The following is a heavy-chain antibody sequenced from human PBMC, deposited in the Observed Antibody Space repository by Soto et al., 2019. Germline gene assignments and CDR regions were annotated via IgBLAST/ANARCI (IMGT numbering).Heavy chain of an antibody. J-gene: IGHJ6*03. CDR2: IYASGRT. Sequence: PSETXSLTCTVSGVSITRYVFIWIRQPAGEAPEWLGHIYASGRTNYNPSLKSRVTMFVSQTQVSLRLTSVTAAETAVYYCERHFEVDTYLDPYYLDLWGTGAMVTV. CDR3: ERHFEVDTYLDPYYLDL. D-gene: IGHD1-1*01. CDR1: GVSITRYV. V-gene: IGHV4-4*07.